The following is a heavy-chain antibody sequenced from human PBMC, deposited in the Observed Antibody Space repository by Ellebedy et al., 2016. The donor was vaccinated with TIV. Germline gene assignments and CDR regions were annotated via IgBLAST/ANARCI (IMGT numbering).Heavy chain of an antibody. CDR2: ISYDGRNK. D-gene: IGHD1-26*01. Sequence: PGGSLRLSCAASGFKFSSYGIHWVRQAPGKGLEWVAVISYDGRNKYYADSVKGRFTISRDNFKNTVFLQMNSLTAEDTAVYYCAKDRLSGSYHAPFEFWGQGTLVTVSS. CDR3: AKDRLSGSYHAPFEF. V-gene: IGHV3-30*18. J-gene: IGHJ4*02. CDR1: GFKFSSYG.